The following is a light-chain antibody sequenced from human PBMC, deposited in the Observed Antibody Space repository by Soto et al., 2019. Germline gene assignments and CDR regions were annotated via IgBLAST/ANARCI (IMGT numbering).Light chain of an antibody. J-gene: IGLJ1*01. CDR1: SSDVGGSYY. CDR2: EAS. Sequence: QSVLTQPASVSGSPGQSITISCTGTSSDVGGSYYVSWYQQHPDKAPKLMIYEASNRPSGVSNRFSGSKSGDTASLTISGLQAEDEADYYCSSYSSSNTLVFGTGT. CDR3: SSYSSSNTLV. V-gene: IGLV2-14*01.